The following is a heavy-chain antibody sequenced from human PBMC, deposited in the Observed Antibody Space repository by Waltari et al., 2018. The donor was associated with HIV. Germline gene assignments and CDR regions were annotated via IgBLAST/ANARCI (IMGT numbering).Heavy chain of an antibody. CDR3: ARDRNSRGAFEI. V-gene: IGHV3-48*01. D-gene: IGHD5-18*01. CDR2: ISTSSSTI. J-gene: IGHJ3*02. Sequence: EVQLVESGGGLVQPGGSLRLSCAASGFSFSTYSMSWVCQSTGKGLEGVSYISTSSSTIYYADSVKGRFTISRDNAKNSLYLQMNSLRAEDTAVYYCARDRNSRGAFEIWGQGTMVTVSS. CDR1: GFSFSTYS.